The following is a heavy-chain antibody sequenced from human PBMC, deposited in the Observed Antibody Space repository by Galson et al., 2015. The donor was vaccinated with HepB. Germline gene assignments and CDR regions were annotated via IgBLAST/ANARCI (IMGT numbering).Heavy chain of an antibody. J-gene: IGHJ4*02. CDR2: ILHDGSHE. CDR1: GFTFSNYT. V-gene: IGHV3-30*04. D-gene: IGHD4-17*01. CDR3: ARAYGADFDF. Sequence: SLRLSCATSGFTFSNYTMHWVRQAPGKGLEWVAVILHDGSHEYYADSVKGRFTISRDNSKNTLYLQMNSLRPEDTAVYFCARAYGADFDFWGQGTLVTVSS.